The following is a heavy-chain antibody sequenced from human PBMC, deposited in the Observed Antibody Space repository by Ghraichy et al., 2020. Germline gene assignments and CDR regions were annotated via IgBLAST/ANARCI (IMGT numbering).Heavy chain of an antibody. CDR3: TRDRPIDY. CDR2: IRTKPDGETT. V-gene: IGHV3-49*03. J-gene: IGHJ4*02. Sequence: GGPLRLSCTASGFSFGDYAMAWFRQAPGKGLEWVGFIRTKPDGETTKYAASVEGRFTISRDDSKSIAYLQMNSLKTEDTAVYYCTRDRPIDYWGQGTLVTVSS. CDR1: GFSFGDYA.